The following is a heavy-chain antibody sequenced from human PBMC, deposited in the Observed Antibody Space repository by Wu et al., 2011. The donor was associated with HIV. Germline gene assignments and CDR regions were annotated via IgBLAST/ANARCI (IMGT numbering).Heavy chain of an antibody. D-gene: IGHD3-3*01. V-gene: IGHV1-2*02. CDR2: INPNSVGT. CDR3: ARDRLPYDFWSSYSD. J-gene: IGHJ4*02. Sequence: EWMGWINPNSVGTNYAQKFQGRVTMTRDTSISTAYMELRSLRSDDTAVYYCARDRLPYDFWSSYSDWGQGTLVTVSS.